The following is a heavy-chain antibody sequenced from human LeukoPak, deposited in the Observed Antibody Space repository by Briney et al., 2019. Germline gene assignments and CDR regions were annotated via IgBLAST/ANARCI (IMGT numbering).Heavy chain of an antibody. CDR2: ISSSSSYI. Sequence: GGSLRLTCAASGFTFSSYSMNWVRQAPGKGLEWVLSISSSSSYIYYADSVKGRFTISRDNAKNSLYLQMNSLRAEDTAVYYCARDPSGGYGTGTTIGGDYWGQGTLVTVSS. CDR3: ARDPSGGYGTGTTIGGDY. V-gene: IGHV3-21*01. D-gene: IGHD1-7*01. J-gene: IGHJ4*02. CDR1: GFTFSSYS.